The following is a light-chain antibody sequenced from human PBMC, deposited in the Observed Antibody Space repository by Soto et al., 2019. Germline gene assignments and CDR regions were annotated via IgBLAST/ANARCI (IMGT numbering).Light chain of an antibody. V-gene: IGKV3-11*01. CDR1: QSVSSY. CDR2: DAS. CDR3: QQRTNWPPT. Sequence: TVSLSEGERATLSSRASQSVSSYLAWYQQKPGQAPRLLIYDASNRASGIPARFSGSGSGTDFTLTISSLEPEDFAGYYCQQRTNWPPTFGDGTKVDIK. J-gene: IGKJ3*01.